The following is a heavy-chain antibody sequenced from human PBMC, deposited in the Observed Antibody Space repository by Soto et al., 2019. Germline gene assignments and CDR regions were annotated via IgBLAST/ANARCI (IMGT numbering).Heavy chain of an antibody. V-gene: IGHV1-46*01. CDR1: GYSFTSCY. D-gene: IGHD4-17*01. CDR2: INPSGGST. CDR3: ARDNGSKTTVTTLYYFDY. Sequence: GASVTVYCKASGYSFTSCYMHWVRQAPGQGLEWMGIINPSGGSTSYAQKFQGRVTMTRDTSTSTVYMELSSLRSEDTAVYHCARDNGSKTTVTTLYYFDYWGQGTLVTVSS. J-gene: IGHJ4*02.